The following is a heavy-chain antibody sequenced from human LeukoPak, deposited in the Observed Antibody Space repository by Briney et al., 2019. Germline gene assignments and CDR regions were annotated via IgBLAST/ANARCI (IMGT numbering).Heavy chain of an antibody. CDR3: ARDGGSGTGYFDY. J-gene: IGHJ4*02. CDR2: INWNGGST. D-gene: IGHD1-26*01. V-gene: IGHV3-20*04. CDR1: GFTFDDYG. Sequence: QSGGSLRLSCAASGFTFDDYGMSWVRQAPGKGLEWVSGINWNGGSTGYADSVKGRFTISRDNAKNPLYLQMNSLRAEDTALYYCARDGGSGTGYFDYWGQGTLVTVSS.